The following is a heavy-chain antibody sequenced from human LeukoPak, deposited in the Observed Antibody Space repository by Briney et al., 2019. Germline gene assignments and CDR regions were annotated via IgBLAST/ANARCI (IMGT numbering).Heavy chain of an antibody. J-gene: IGHJ4*02. Sequence: SETLSLTCTVSGGSISSYYWSWIRQPPGKGLEWIGYIYYSGSTNYNPSLKSRVTTSVDTSKNQFSLKLSSVTAADTAVYYCARDRVGYSYGSFVYWGQGTLVTVSS. D-gene: IGHD5-18*01. CDR1: GGSISSYY. CDR2: IYYSGST. CDR3: ARDRVGYSYGSFVY. V-gene: IGHV4-59*01.